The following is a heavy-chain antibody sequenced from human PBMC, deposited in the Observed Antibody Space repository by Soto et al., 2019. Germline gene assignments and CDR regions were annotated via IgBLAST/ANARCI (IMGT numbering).Heavy chain of an antibody. CDR1: GGSIRSSSYY. CDR2: IYYRGST. V-gene: IGHV4-39*01. CDR3: ARAKLELRLNWFDP. D-gene: IGHD3-16*01. J-gene: IGHJ5*02. Sequence: QLQLQESGPGLVKPSETLSLTCTVSGGSIRSSSYYWGWFRQPPGTGLEWIGTIYYRGSTYSNPSLKSRVTTSVDTSKDQFSLKLSSVTAADTAVYYCARAKLELRLNWFDPWGQGTLVTVSS.